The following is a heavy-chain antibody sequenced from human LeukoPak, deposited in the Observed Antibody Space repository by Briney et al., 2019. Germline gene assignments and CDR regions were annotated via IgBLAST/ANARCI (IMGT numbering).Heavy chain of an antibody. Sequence: EESLRLSCAASGLVFSRTWMSWVRQAPGKGLEWVAVIAFDGSLKYYADSVQGRFTISRDNSKNTLYLQMNSLRAEDTAVYHCAKEGTARISTWYDYWGQGTLVTVSS. CDR3: AKEGTARISTWYDY. J-gene: IGHJ4*02. V-gene: IGHV3-30*18. CDR1: GLVFSRTW. CDR2: IAFDGSLK. D-gene: IGHD6-13*01.